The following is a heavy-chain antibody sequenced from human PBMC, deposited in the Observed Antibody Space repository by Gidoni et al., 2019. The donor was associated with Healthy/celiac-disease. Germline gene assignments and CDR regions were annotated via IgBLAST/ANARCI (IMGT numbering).Heavy chain of an antibody. D-gene: IGHD2-15*01. Sequence: VQLVESGGGMVKPGGSLRLPCAASGFTFSSYSMNWFRQAPGKGLEWVSAISSSSSYIYYADSVKGRFTISRDNAKNSLYLQMNSLRAEDTAVYYCAREDCSGGSCYWFDPWGQGTLVTVSS. CDR1: GFTFSSYS. CDR3: AREDCSGGSCYWFDP. V-gene: IGHV3-21*01. J-gene: IGHJ5*02. CDR2: ISSSSSYI.